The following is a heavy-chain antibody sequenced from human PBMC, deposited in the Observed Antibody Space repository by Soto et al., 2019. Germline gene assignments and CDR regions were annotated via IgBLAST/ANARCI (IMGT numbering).Heavy chain of an antibody. CDR1: GESLSASY. J-gene: IGHJ5*02. CDR2: INHSGSA. CDR3: ARRSRITTIVLPYTWFDP. V-gene: IGHV4-34*02. Sequence: QVQLPQWGAGLLKTSETLSLTCAVFGESLSASYWSWLRQPPGKGLEWIGYINHSGSADYVPSLTSRVSMSRDKSRKRWSLNLSSVVAAASAVYDCARRSRITTIVLPYTWFDPWCPGTLVTVSS. D-gene: IGHD3-3*01.